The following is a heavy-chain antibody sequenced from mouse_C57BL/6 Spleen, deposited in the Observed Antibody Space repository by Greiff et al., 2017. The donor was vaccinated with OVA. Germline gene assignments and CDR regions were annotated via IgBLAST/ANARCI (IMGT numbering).Heavy chain of an antibody. Sequence: EVKLQESGGGLVKPGGSLKLSCAASGFTFSDYGMHWVRQAPEKGLEWVAYISSGSSTIYYADTVKGRFTISRDNAKNTLFLQMTSLRSEDTAMYYCARHGYYGWFAYWGQGTLVTVSA. CDR1: GFTFSDYG. CDR2: ISSGSSTI. CDR3: ARHGYYGWFAY. D-gene: IGHD2-3*01. J-gene: IGHJ3*01. V-gene: IGHV5-17*01.